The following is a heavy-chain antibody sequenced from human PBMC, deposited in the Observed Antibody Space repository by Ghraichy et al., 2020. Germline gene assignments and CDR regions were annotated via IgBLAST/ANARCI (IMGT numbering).Heavy chain of an antibody. J-gene: IGHJ5*02. CDR1: GFTFTTYW. D-gene: IGHD3-3*01. CDR2: IHQDGSEK. CDR3: ARVGPSNSEFWSGYSGGNWFDP. V-gene: IGHV3-7*01. Sequence: GGSLRLSCAASGFTFTTYWMSWVRQAPGKGLEWVANIHQDGSEKYYVDSVKGRFTISRDNAKNSLYLQMNSPRAEDTAVYFCARVGPSNSEFWSGYSGGNWFDPWGQGTLVTVSS.